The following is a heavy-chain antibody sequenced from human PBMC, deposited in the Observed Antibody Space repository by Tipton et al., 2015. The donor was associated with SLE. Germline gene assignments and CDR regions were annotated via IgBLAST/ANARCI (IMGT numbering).Heavy chain of an antibody. J-gene: IGHJ5*02. CDR3: ARLEDPFGIFGVPKGWFDP. CDR1: GGSISGTYY. D-gene: IGHD3-3*01. CDR2: IYYSGST. V-gene: IGHV4-61*10. Sequence: TLSLTCTVSGGSISGTYYWNWIRQSAGKGLEWIGYIYYSGSTNYNPSLKSRVTMSVDTSKNQFSLRLTSVTAADTAVYYCARLEDPFGIFGVPKGWFDPWGQGTLVTVSS.